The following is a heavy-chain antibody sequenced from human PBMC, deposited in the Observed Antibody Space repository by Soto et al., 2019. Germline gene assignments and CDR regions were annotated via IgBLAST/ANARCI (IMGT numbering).Heavy chain of an antibody. Sequence: SVKVSCKASGGTFSSYAISWVRQAPGQGLEWMGGIIPIFGTANYAQKFQGRVTITADESTSTAYMELSSLRSEDTAVYYCARAIIHGSSQYYFDYWGQGTLVTVSS. CDR3: ARAIIHGSSQYYFDY. V-gene: IGHV1-69*13. J-gene: IGHJ4*02. CDR2: IIPIFGTA. D-gene: IGHD3-10*01. CDR1: GGTFSSYA.